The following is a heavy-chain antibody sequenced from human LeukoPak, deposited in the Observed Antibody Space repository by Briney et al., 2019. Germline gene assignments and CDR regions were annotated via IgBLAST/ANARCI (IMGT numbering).Heavy chain of an antibody. CDR3: TKELHVAVAVADYYYFYMDV. CDR1: GFAFSSFA. J-gene: IGHJ6*03. V-gene: IGHV3-23*01. Sequence: TGGSLRLSCAASGFAFSSFAMGWVRQSPGKGLEWLFTINGGGNTTFYSDSVKGRFTISRDNSKNTLYLHIDSLRPDDTATYYCTKELHVAVAVADYYYFYMDVWGRGTAVTVSS. CDR2: INGGGNTT. D-gene: IGHD6-19*01.